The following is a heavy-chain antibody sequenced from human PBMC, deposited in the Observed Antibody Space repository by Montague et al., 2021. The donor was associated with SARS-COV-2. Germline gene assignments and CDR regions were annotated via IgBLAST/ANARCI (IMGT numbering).Heavy chain of an antibody. CDR2: IYDSGST. Sequence: SETLSLTCTVSGGSISSYYWSWIRQPPGKGLEWIGYIYDSGSTNYKSSLKSRVTISVDTSKNQFSLKLSSVTAADTAVYYCARGLSRYSSGKTPFLHSEMDVWGQGTTVTVSS. V-gene: IGHV4-59*01. CDR3: ARGLSRYSSGKTPFLHSEMDV. CDR1: GGSISSYY. D-gene: IGHD6-19*01. J-gene: IGHJ6*02.